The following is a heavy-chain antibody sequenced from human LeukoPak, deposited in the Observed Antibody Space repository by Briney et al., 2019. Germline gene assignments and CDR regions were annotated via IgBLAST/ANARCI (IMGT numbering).Heavy chain of an antibody. Sequence: SVPVSCQASGYTFNGYYMHWVRPAPGQGLEWMGWINPTQWSKNYVQKIQGRVTMTRDTSISPAYIELSRLRSDDTAVYYCARDTAMVTYWFDPWGQGTLVTVSA. CDR2: INPTQWSK. J-gene: IGHJ5*02. CDR3: ARDTAMVTYWFDP. V-gene: IGHV1-2*02. D-gene: IGHD5-18*01. CDR1: GYTFNGYY.